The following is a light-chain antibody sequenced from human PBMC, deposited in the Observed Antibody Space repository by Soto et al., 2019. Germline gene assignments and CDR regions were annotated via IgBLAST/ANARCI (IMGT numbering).Light chain of an antibody. CDR3: SSYTSSSTRV. Sequence: QSVLTQPASVSGSPGQSITISCTGTSSDVGGYNYASWYQQHPGKAPKLMIYDVSNRPSGVSNRFSGSKSGNTASLTISGLQAEDEADYYCSSYTSSSTRVFGRGTKLTVL. CDR2: DVS. J-gene: IGLJ2*01. V-gene: IGLV2-14*01. CDR1: SSDVGGYNY.